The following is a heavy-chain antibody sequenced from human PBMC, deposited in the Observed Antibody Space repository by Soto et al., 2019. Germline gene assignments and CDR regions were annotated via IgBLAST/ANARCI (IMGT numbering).Heavy chain of an antibody. CDR1: GGSISSYY. J-gene: IGHJ4*02. V-gene: IGHV4-59*08. CDR2: ISYSGST. D-gene: IGHD4-17*01. CDR3: ARHETLNGDYDY. Sequence: NPSETLSLTCTVSGGSISSYYWSWIRQPPGKGLEWIGYISYSGSTNYNPSLKSRVTISVDTSKNQFSLKLSSVTAADTAVYYCARHETLNGDYDYWGQGTLVTVYS.